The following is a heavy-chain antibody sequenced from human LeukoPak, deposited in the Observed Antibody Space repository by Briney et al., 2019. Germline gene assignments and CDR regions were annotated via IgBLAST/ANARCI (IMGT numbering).Heavy chain of an antibody. J-gene: IGHJ2*01. CDR1: GGSIRSYY. CDR2: IYYSGST. D-gene: IGHD2-15*01. V-gene: IGHV4-59*08. CDR3: ARPRPHGSYWYFDL. Sequence: PSETLSLTCTVSGGSIRSYYWSWIRQPPGKGLEWIAYIYYSGSTNYNPSLKSRVTISVDTSKNQFSLKLSSVTAADTAVYYCARPRPHGSYWYFDLWGRGTLVTVSS.